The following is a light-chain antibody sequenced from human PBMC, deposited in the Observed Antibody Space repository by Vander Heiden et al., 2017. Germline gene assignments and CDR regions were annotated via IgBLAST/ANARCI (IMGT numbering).Light chain of an antibody. Sequence: EIVLTQSPGTLSLSPGERATLSCRASQSVSNNYLAWYQQKPVQAPRLLIYATSSRATGIPDRFSGSGSGTDFTLTISRLEPEDFAVYYCQQYGSSSLTFGGGTKVEIK. V-gene: IGKV3-20*01. CDR1: QSVSNNY. J-gene: IGKJ4*01. CDR2: ATS. CDR3: QQYGSSSLT.